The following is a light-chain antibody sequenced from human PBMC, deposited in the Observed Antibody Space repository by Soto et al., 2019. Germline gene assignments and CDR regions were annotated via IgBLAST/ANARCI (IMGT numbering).Light chain of an antibody. CDR3: ASWDDTVDGLV. Sequence: QSVLTQPPSASGPPGQRVTISCSGGSSDIGSNTVNWYQQLQATAPKVLIYSNNERPSGVPDRFSGSKSGTSASLAISGLQSEDEAEYYCASWDDTVDGLVFGGGTKVTVL. J-gene: IGLJ2*01. V-gene: IGLV1-44*01. CDR1: SSDIGSNT. CDR2: SNN.